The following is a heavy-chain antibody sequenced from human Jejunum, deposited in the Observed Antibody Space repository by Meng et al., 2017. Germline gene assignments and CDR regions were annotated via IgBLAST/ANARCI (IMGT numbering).Heavy chain of an antibody. D-gene: IGHD2/OR15-2a*01. CDR1: GGSISGGGYY. CDR2: IYYSGT. J-gene: IGHJ6*02. Sequence: SETLSLTCTVSGGSISGGGYYWTWIRQRPGKGLEWIGYIYYSGTTYNPPLTSRLSISLDPPTSHFSLNLPTVTAAESPVYYCARARKVANMPFFYYSIDVWGQGTTVTVSS. V-gene: IGHV4-31*03. CDR3: ARARKVANMPFFYYSIDV.